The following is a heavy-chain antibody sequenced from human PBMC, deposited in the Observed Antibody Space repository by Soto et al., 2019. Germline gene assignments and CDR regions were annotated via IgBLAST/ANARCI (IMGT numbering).Heavy chain of an antibody. Sequence: ASVKVSCKASGYTFTSYYIHWVRQAPGQGLEWMGIINPSGGGTSYAQKFQGRVTMTRDTSTTTAYMELRSLRSDDTAVYYCGRDPYHVLMVNAPNLYGMDVWGQGTSVTVSS. CDR1: GYTFTSYY. V-gene: IGHV1-46*01. CDR3: GRDPYHVLMVNAPNLYGMDV. J-gene: IGHJ6*02. CDR2: INPSGGGT. D-gene: IGHD2-8*01.